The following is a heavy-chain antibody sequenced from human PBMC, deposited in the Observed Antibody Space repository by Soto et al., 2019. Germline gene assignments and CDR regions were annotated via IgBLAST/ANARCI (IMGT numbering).Heavy chain of an antibody. J-gene: IGHJ4*02. CDR1: GFPFGENA. V-gene: IGHV3-30-3*01. CDR3: ARDRNFDY. CDR2: ICYSGSNT. Sequence: GGSLRLSCAASGFPFGENAMSWVRQAPGKGLEWVAGICYSGSNTYYADSVKGRFTISRDNSKNTLYLQMNSLRAEDTAVYYCARDRNFDYWGQGTLVTVSS.